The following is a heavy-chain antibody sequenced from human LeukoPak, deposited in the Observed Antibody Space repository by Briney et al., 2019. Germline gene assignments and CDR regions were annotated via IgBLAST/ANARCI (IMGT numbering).Heavy chain of an antibody. Sequence: SETLSLTCTVSGGSISSYYWSWIRQPPGKGLEWIGYIYYSGSTNYNPSLKSRVTMSVDTSKNQFSLKLSSVTAADTAVYYCARDRGLSIAARGGWFDPWGQGTLVTVSS. V-gene: IGHV4-59*12. CDR1: GGSISSYY. D-gene: IGHD6-6*01. J-gene: IGHJ5*02. CDR2: IYYSGST. CDR3: ARDRGLSIAARGGWFDP.